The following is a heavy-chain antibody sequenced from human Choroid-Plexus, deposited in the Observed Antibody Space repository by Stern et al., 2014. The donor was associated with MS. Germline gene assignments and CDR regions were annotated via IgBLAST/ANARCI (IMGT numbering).Heavy chain of an antibody. CDR2: LSYDGSNM. D-gene: IGHD2/OR15-2a*01. Sequence: QAQLVESGGGVVQPGRPLRLSCVASGFTFGSCAMHWVRQALGKGLEWVASLSYDGSNMYYADSLKDRFTISRDNSQNTLYMQMSSLRPEDTAVYYCAKDRQYLTYFFDHWGQGSLVTVSS. J-gene: IGHJ5*02. CDR3: AKDRQYLTYFFDH. V-gene: IGHV3-30*18. CDR1: GFTFGSCA.